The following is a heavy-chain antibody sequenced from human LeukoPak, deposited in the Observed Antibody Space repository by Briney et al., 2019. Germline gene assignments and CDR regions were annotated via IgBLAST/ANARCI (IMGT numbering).Heavy chain of an antibody. CDR3: ARGDYYGSGSWLFPGGRNWFDP. V-gene: IGHV4-39*07. D-gene: IGHD3-10*01. CDR2: IYYSGST. Sequence: PSETLSLTCTVSGGSISSSSYYWGWIRQPPGKGLEWIGSIYYSGSTYYNPSLKSRVTISVDTSKNQFSLKLSSVTAADTAVYYCARGDYYGSGSWLFPGGRNWFDPWGQGTLVTVSS. J-gene: IGHJ5*02. CDR1: GGSISSSSYY.